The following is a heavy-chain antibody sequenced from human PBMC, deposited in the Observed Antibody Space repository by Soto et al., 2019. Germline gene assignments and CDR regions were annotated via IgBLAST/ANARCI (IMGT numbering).Heavy chain of an antibody. D-gene: IGHD2-2*01. J-gene: IGHJ6*02. Sequence: SETLSLTCTVSGGFVNSDTHSWSWIRQAPGKRLEWIGFIYSGGSTKNPSLRSRVTMSVDTSKNQFSLKLRSVIVADTAVYHCARFVRSCSATTCSTRADVWGQGITVTVSS. V-gene: IGHV4-61*01. CDR3: ARFVRSCSATTCSTRADV. CDR1: GGFVNSDTHS. CDR2: IYSGGST.